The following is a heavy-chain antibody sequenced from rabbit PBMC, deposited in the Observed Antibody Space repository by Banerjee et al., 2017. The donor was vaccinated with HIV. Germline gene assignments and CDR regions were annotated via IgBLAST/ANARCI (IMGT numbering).Heavy chain of an antibody. CDR3: ARYIDGRGVAFDP. Sequence: QSLEESGGDLVKPGASLTLTCTASGFSFSSTSSMCWVRQAPGKGLEWIGCIYIGPGTAFYASWAKGRFTISMTSSTTVTLQMTSLTGADTATYFCARYIDGRGVAFDPWGQGTLVTVS. J-gene: IGHJ2*01. D-gene: IGHD4-1*01. CDR1: GFSFSSTSS. CDR2: IYIGPGTA. V-gene: IGHV1S40*01.